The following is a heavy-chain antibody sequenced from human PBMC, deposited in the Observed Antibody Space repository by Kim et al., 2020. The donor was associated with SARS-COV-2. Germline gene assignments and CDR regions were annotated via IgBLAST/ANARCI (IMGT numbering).Heavy chain of an antibody. CDR1: GYTFTSYA. CDR2: INTNTGNP. D-gene: IGHD6-19*01. Sequence: ASVKVSCKASGYTFTSYAMNWVRQAPGQGLEWMGWINTNTGNPTYAQGFTGRFVFSLDTSVSTAYLQISSLKAEDTAVYYCAREVSSGYPGGNYYYYYGMDGWGQGTTVTVSS. V-gene: IGHV7-4-1*02. CDR3: AREVSSGYPGGNYYYYYGMDG. J-gene: IGHJ6*02.